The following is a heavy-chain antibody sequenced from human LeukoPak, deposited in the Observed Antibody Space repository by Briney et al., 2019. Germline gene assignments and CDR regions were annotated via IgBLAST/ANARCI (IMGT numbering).Heavy chain of an antibody. Sequence: PGGSLRLSCAASGFTFRSYGMHWVRQAPGKGLEWVAVISYDGSNKYSADSVKGRFTISRHNSKNTLYLQVDSLRTEDTAVYYCARESYGDFHFDYWGQGTLVTVSS. J-gene: IGHJ4*02. CDR3: ARESYGDFHFDY. CDR1: GFTFRSYG. V-gene: IGHV3-30-3*01. CDR2: ISYDGSNK. D-gene: IGHD4-17*01.